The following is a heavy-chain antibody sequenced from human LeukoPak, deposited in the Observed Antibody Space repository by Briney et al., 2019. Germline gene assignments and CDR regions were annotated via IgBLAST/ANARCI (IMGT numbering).Heavy chain of an antibody. D-gene: IGHD3-10*01. CDR1: GFSFDDYG. J-gene: IGHJ6*03. CDR2: INWNGGST. CDR3: ARENGSGGYYMDV. V-gene: IGHV3-20*04. Sequence: PGGSLRLSCATSGFSFDDYGMSWVRQAPGKGLEWVSGINWNGGSTGYADSVKGRFTISRDNAKNSLYLQMNSLRAEDTAVYYCARENGSGGYYMDVWGKGTTVTISS.